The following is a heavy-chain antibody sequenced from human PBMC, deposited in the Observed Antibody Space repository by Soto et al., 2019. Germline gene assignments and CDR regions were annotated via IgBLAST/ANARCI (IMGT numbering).Heavy chain of an antibody. CDR3: AKEFGYYYGSGSYAFDY. CDR1: GFTFSSYA. CDR2: ISGSGGST. D-gene: IGHD3-10*01. Sequence: EVQLLESGGGLVQPGGSLRLSCAASGFTFSSYAMSWVRQAPGKGLEWVSAISGSGGSTYYADSVKGRFTISRDNSKNTLYLQMNSLRAEDTAVYYCAKEFGYYYGSGSYAFDYWGQGTLVTVPS. V-gene: IGHV3-23*01. J-gene: IGHJ4*02.